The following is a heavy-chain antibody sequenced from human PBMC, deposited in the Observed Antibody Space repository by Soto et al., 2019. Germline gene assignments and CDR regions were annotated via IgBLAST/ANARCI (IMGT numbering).Heavy chain of an antibody. Sequence: QVQLVESGGGVVQPGRSLRLSCAASGCTFSSYGMHWVRQAPGKGLEWVAVISYDGSNKYYADSVKGRFTISRDNSKNTLYLQMNSLRAEDTAVYYCAKVGYDFWSGYCDYWGQGTLVTVSS. CDR1: GCTFSSYG. D-gene: IGHD3-3*01. CDR2: ISYDGSNK. J-gene: IGHJ4*02. CDR3: AKVGYDFWSGYCDY. V-gene: IGHV3-30*18.